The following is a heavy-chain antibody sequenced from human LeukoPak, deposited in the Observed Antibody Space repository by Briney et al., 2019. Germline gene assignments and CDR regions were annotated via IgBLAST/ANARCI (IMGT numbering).Heavy chain of an antibody. V-gene: IGHV1-18*01. J-gene: IGHJ4*02. CDR1: RYTFTSYG. CDR3: ARGSLYYYDSSGPYLFDY. Sequence: ASVNVSCKASRYTFTSYGIRWVRQAPGQGLEWMGWISAYNGKTHYAQKLQGRVTMTTDTSTRAAYMYLRSLRSDDTAVYYCARGSLYYYDSSGPYLFDYWGQGTLVTVSS. CDR2: ISAYNGKT. D-gene: IGHD3-22*01.